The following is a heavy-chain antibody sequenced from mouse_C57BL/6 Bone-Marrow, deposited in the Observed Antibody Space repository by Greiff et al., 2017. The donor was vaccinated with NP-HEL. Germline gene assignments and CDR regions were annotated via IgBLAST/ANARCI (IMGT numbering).Heavy chain of an antibody. CDR2: INPNNGGT. D-gene: IGHD1-1*01. Sequence: EVQLQQSGPELVKPGASVKISCKASGYTFTDYYMNWVKQSHGKSLEWIGDINPNNGGTSYNQKFKGKATLTVDKSSSTAYMELRSLTSEDSAVYYCARGELRRSAYWGQGTTLTVSS. CDR3: ARGELRRSAY. J-gene: IGHJ2*01. CDR1: GYTFTDYY. V-gene: IGHV1-26*01.